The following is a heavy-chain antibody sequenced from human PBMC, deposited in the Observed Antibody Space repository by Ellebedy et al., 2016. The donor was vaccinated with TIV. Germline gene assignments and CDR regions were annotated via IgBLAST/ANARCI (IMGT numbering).Heavy chain of an antibody. Sequence: GESLKISCAASGFTFSSYSMNWVRQAPGKGLEWVSYIGSTITTIYYADSVKGRLTISRDKAKNSLYLQMNSLRAEDTAVYYCARGGGSRLSHSFDIWGQGTMVTVSS. CDR3: ARGGGSRLSHSFDI. V-gene: IGHV3-48*01. D-gene: IGHD3-10*01. J-gene: IGHJ3*02. CDR1: GFTFSSYS. CDR2: IGSTITTI.